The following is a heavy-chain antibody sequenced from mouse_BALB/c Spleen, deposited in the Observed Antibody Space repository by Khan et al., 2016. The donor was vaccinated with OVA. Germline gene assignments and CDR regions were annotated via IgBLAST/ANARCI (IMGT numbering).Heavy chain of an antibody. D-gene: IGHD3-3*01. J-gene: IGHJ2*01. CDR2: IDPPNGNT. V-gene: IGHV14-3*02. CDR3: ARRARK. CDR1: GLNIKDTY. Sequence: VQLQQPGAELVKSGATVKLSCTASGLNIKDTYMHWLKQWPEQGLEWIGRIDPPNGNTKSDPKFKGKAPITADKSSNPAYMQVSSLTSEDTAVYYCARRARKWGQGTTLTVSS.